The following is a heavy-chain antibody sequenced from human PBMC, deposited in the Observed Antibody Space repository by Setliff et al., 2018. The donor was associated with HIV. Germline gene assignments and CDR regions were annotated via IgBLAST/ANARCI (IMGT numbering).Heavy chain of an antibody. CDR2: IDPEDGET. Sequence: ASVKVSCKASGYSFTTYFMHWVRQAPGKGLEWMGRIDPEDGETIYAERFRGRISLTVDKSTGTAYMELNRLRSEDTAVYYCGTVRMAVPDDFDFWGQGTLVTVSS. D-gene: IGHD6-19*01. CDR3: GTVRMAVPDDFDF. V-gene: IGHV1-69-2*01. J-gene: IGHJ4*02. CDR1: GYSFTTYF.